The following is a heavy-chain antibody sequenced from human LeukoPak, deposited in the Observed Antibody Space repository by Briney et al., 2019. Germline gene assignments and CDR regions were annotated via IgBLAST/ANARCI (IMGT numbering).Heavy chain of an antibody. CDR1: GFTFSSYG. Sequence: GGSLRLSCAASGFTFSSYGMHWVRQAPGKGLEWVAFIRYDGSNKYYADSVKGRFTISRDNAKNSLYLQMSSLRAEDTAVYYCARDTEIDYWGQGTLVTVSS. CDR2: IRYDGSNK. J-gene: IGHJ4*02. CDR3: ARDTEIDY. V-gene: IGHV3-30*02. D-gene: IGHD1-14*01.